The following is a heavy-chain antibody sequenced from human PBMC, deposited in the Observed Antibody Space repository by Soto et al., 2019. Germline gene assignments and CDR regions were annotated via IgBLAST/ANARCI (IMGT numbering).Heavy chain of an antibody. CDR2: IYPGDSDT. CDR3: ARHSSVLMVYASYYYGMDV. Sequence: PGASLKISYKGSGYSVTSYLSGWVRQMPGKGLEWMGIIYPGDSDTRYSPSFQGQVTISADKSISTAYLQWSSLKASDTAMYYCARHSSVLMVYASYYYGMDVWGQGTTVTVSS. V-gene: IGHV5-51*01. CDR1: GYSVTSYL. D-gene: IGHD2-8*01. J-gene: IGHJ6*02.